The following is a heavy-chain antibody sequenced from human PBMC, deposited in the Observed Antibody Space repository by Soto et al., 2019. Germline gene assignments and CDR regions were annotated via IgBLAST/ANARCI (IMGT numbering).Heavy chain of an antibody. D-gene: IGHD4-4*01. CDR3: ASYRGAFYFDS. J-gene: IGHJ4*02. CDR1: GRSMSSNY. V-gene: IGHV4-59*01. CDR2: VFYGGT. Sequence: TSETLSLTCPVSGRSMSSNYWSWIRQSPDKGLEWLGYVFYGGTDYNPSLEGRVSMSVETSKSQFSLKLTSVTAADTAVYYCASYRGAFYFDSWGQGILVTVYS.